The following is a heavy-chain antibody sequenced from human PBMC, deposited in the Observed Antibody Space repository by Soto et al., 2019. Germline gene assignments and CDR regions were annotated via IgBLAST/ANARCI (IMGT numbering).Heavy chain of an antibody. CDR3: ARQMVRGVDWFDP. CDR1: GYPFTDYA. J-gene: IGHJ5*02. D-gene: IGHD3-10*01. CDR2: INPLNGNT. V-gene: IGHV1-3*01. Sequence: VQLVQSGAEVKKPGASVKVSCKASGYPFTDYAIHWVRQAPGQRPEWMGWINPLNGNTKYSQTFRGRVTISRDTSATTAYMELRGLRSEDTAVYYCARQMVRGVDWFDPWGQGTLVTVSS.